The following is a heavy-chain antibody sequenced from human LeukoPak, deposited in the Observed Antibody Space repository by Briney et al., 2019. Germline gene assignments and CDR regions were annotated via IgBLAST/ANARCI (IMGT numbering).Heavy chain of an antibody. J-gene: IGHJ3*02. D-gene: IGHD4-17*01. CDR2: IRYSGST. CDR1: RGSISSGDYY. V-gene: IGHV4-30-4*01. CDR3: SKQNYGDYAFYI. Sequence: PSETLSLTCTVSRGSISSGDYYWSWIRRPPGKGLEWIGYIRYSGSTYHNPSLKSRVTISVDTSKNQFSLKLSSVTAADTAVYYCSKQNYGDYAFYIWGPGTMVTVS.